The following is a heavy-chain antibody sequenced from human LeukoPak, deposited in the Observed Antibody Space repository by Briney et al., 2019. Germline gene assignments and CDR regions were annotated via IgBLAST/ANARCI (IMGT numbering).Heavy chain of an antibody. V-gene: IGHV3-23*01. Sequence: SGGSLRLSCAASGFSFSTYAMSWVRQAPGKGLEWVSGIGGSGGNTYYADSVKGRFTISRDNSKNTLDLQMNSLRAEDTAIYHCAKAKAPDAVASFFDYWGQGTPVTVSS. J-gene: IGHJ4*02. CDR3: AKAKAPDAVASFFDY. D-gene: IGHD2-2*01. CDR1: GFSFSTYA. CDR2: IGGSGGNT.